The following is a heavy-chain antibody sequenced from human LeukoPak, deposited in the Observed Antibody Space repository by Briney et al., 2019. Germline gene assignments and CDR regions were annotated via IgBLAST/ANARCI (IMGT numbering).Heavy chain of an antibody. CDR1: GFTVSSNS. V-gene: IGHV3-53*01. J-gene: IGHJ4*02. CDR2: IYSGGNT. Sequence: GGSLRLSCTVSGFTVSSNSMSWVRQAPGKGLEWVSFIYSGGNTHYSDSVKGLFTLSRDNTKNTLYLQMNSLRADHTAVYYCARRAGESSHAYADWGQGTLVTVSS. D-gene: IGHD2-2*01. CDR3: ARRAGESSHAYAD.